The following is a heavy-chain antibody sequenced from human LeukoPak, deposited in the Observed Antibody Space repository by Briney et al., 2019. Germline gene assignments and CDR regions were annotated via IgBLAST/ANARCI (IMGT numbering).Heavy chain of an antibody. J-gene: IGHJ4*02. CDR1: GGFISSYY. CDR3: ASNLGN. V-gene: IGHV4-4*09. Sequence: SETLSLTCTVPGGFISSYYWSWIRQPPGKGMEWIGYIYSSGSTEYNPSLKSRVTISVDTSKNQFSLKLSSVTAADTAVYYCASNLGNWGQGTLVTVSS. D-gene: IGHD6-13*01. CDR2: IYSSGST.